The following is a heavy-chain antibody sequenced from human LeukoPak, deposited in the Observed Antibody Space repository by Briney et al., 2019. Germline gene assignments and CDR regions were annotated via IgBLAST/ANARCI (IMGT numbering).Heavy chain of an antibody. CDR2: MNQDGSAK. V-gene: IGHV3-7*01. Sequence: GGSLRLSCAASGFTFSDSWMSWVRQAPGKGLEWVANMNQDGSAKGFVDSVKGRFTISRDNARNSLYLQMSSLRPEDTAVYYCATYTHWVAGDVWGQGTTVTVSS. J-gene: IGHJ6*02. D-gene: IGHD3-16*01. CDR1: GFTFSDSW. CDR3: ATYTHWVAGDV.